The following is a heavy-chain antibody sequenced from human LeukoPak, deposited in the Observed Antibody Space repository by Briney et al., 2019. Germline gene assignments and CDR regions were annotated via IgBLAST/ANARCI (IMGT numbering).Heavy chain of an antibody. Sequence: IRPPPRKGLELIGHVSYSVSNSCRPSLKSRVIISVVTFPKQFSLNLSSVTAADTAVYYCAREWYTSGSDSFEIWGQGTMVTVS. CDR3: AREWYTSGSDSFEI. V-gene: IGHV4-59*01. CDR2: VSYSVSN. D-gene: IGHD6-19*01. J-gene: IGHJ3*02.